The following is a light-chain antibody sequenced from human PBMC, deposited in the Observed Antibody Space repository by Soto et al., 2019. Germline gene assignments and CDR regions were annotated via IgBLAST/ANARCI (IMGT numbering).Light chain of an antibody. CDR2: DVY. CDR1: SSALGTYNY. Sequence: QSGRTQPASVSGSSRHSITISCTETSSALGTYNYFSWYQQHPGKAPKLGIYDVYSRPPEVPERYSGSKSGTTASLTISGLQVEDEADYYCSSHRARSTPYVSGTGTKVTVL. CDR3: SSHRARSTPYV. V-gene: IGLV2-14*03. J-gene: IGLJ1*01.